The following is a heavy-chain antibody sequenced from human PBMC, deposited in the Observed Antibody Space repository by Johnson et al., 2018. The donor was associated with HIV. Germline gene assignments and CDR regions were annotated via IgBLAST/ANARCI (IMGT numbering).Heavy chain of an antibody. CDR3: ARESIIWGDTRLLEGAFDI. J-gene: IGHJ3*02. CDR2: INWNGTNT. D-gene: IGHD3-16*01. Sequence: VQLVESGGGLVQPGGSLRLSCADSGFTFDDYGMSWVRQAPGKGLEWVSGINWNGTNTGYAASVKGRFTISRENAKNSLYLQMNSLGAEDTAFYYCARESIIWGDTRLLEGAFDIWGQGTTVTVSS. CDR1: GFTFDDYG. V-gene: IGHV3-20*04.